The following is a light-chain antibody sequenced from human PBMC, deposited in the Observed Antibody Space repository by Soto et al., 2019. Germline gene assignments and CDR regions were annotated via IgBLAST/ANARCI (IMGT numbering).Light chain of an antibody. CDR2: GAS. Sequence: EIVMTQSPATLSVSPGERATLSCGASQSVSSNLAWYQQKPGQAPRLLIYGASTRATGIPARFSGSGSGTEFTPTISSLQSEDVTVYYCQQYNNWPAANNFGQGTKQEIK. CDR1: QSVSSN. J-gene: IGKJ2*01. CDR3: QQYNNWPAANN. V-gene: IGKV3-15*01.